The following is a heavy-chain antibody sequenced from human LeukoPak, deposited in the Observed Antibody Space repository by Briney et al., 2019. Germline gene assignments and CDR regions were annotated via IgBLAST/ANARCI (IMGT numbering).Heavy chain of an antibody. CDR2: THTEGGGT. Sequence: GAPVKASCKASGYTFTGYYMHWVRQAPGQRLEWMGWTHTEGGGTGYAQKLHGRVTMYWDTSITTAYMELNRLTSDDTAIYYCARDFPRTSGFDYWGQGSLVTVSA. J-gene: IGHJ4*02. V-gene: IGHV1-2*02. D-gene: IGHD1-26*01. CDR3: ARDFPRTSGFDY. CDR1: GYTFTGYY.